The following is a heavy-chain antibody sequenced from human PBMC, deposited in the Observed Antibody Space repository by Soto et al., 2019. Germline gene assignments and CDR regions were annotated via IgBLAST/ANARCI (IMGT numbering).Heavy chain of an antibody. CDR2: ISAYNGNT. V-gene: IGHV1-18*01. D-gene: IGHD3-9*01. CDR3: ARDGYYDILTGYYTPWFDP. CDR1: GYTFTSYG. Sequence: GASVKVSCKASGYTFTSYGISWVRQAPGQGLEWMGWISAYNGNTNYAQKLQGRVTMTTDTSTSTAYMELRSLRSDDTAVYYCARDGYYDILTGYYTPWFDPWGQGTLVTVSS. J-gene: IGHJ5*02.